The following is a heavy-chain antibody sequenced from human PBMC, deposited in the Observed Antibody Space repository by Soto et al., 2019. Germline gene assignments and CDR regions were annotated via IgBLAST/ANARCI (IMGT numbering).Heavy chain of an antibody. CDR1: GYTFTSYG. Sequence: ASVKVSCKASGYTFTSYGISWVRQAPGQGLEWMGWISTYNGNTNYAQNLQDRVTMTTDTSTSTAYMELRSLRSDDTAVYYCAREVTAFWSGYHTQWFDPWGQGTMLAVNS. CDR2: ISTYNGNT. D-gene: IGHD3-3*01. V-gene: IGHV1-18*04. CDR3: AREVTAFWSGYHTQWFDP. J-gene: IGHJ5*02.